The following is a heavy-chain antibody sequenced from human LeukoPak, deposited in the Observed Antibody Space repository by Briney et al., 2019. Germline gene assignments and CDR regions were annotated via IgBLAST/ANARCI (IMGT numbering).Heavy chain of an antibody. V-gene: IGHV4-31*03. D-gene: IGHD2-21*02. CDR1: GGSISSGGYY. Sequence: SSETLSLTCTVSGGSISSGGYYWSWIRQHPGKGLEWIGYIYYSGSTYYNPSLKSRVTISVDTSKNQFSLKLSSVTAADTAVYCCARGGGGGDYNWFDPWGQGTLVTVSS. CDR2: IYYSGST. CDR3: ARGGGGGDYNWFDP. J-gene: IGHJ5*02.